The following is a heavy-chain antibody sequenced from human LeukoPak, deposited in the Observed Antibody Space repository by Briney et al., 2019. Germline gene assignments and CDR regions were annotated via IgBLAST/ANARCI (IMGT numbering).Heavy chain of an antibody. CDR1: GFTFSSYA. CDR3: AKIQLRLGELSSTQDDY. CDR2: ISGSGGST. Sequence: GESLRLSCAASGFTFSSYAMSWVRQAPGKGLKWVSAISGSGGSTYYADSVKGRFTISRDNSKNTLYLQMNSLRAEDTAVYYCAKIQLRLGELSSTQDDYWGQGTLVTVSS. V-gene: IGHV3-23*01. D-gene: IGHD3-16*02. J-gene: IGHJ4*02.